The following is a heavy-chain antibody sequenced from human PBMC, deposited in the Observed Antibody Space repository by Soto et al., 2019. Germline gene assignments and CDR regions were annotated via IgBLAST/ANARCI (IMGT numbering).Heavy chain of an antibody. CDR2: MNPNSGNT. D-gene: IGHD1-26*01. CDR1: GYTFTSYD. J-gene: IGHJ3*02. V-gene: IGHV1-8*02. CDR3: ARAQVGATAFDI. Sequence: ASVKVSCKASGYTFTSYDINWVRQATGQGLEWMGWMNPNSGNTGYAQKFQGRVTMTRNTSISTAYMELSSLRSEDTAVYYCARAQVGATAFDIWGQGTMVPVSS.